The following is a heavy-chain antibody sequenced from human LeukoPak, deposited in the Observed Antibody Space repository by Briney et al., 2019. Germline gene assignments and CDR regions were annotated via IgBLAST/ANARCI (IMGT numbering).Heavy chain of an antibody. D-gene: IGHD5-18*01. CDR3: ARAGKHLWLASYYMDV. V-gene: IGHV1-18*01. J-gene: IGHJ6*03. CDR2: ISPYNVNT. CDR1: GGTFSSYA. Sequence: ASVKVSCKASGGTFSSYAISWVRQAPGQGLEWMGWISPYNVNTDYAQKFQGRVTMTTDTSTSTAYMELKNLRSDDTAVYYCARAGKHLWLASYYMDVWGTGTTVTVSS.